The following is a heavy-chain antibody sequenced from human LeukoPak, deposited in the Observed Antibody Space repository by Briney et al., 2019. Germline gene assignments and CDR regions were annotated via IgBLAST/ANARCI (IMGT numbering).Heavy chain of an antibody. CDR1: GFTFSSYA. J-gene: IGHJ3*02. Sequence: GGSLRLSCAASGFTFSSYAVSWVRQAPGKGLEWVSAISGSGGSTYYAGSVKGRFTISRDNSKNTLYLQMNSLRAEDTAVYYCAKDPYYDILTGYYRIPDAFDIWGQGTMVTVSS. CDR3: AKDPYYDILTGYYRIPDAFDI. V-gene: IGHV3-23*01. D-gene: IGHD3-9*01. CDR2: ISGSGGST.